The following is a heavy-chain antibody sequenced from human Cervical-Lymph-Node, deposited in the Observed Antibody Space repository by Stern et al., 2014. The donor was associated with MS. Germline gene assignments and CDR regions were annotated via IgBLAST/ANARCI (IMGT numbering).Heavy chain of an antibody. V-gene: IGHV3-30*18. D-gene: IGHD1-7*01. CDR2: ISDYGSNK. CDR1: RFTFDNYG. J-gene: IGHJ5*02. Sequence: VQLVESGGGVVQPGTSLRLSWAASRFTFDNYGMHWVRPAPGKGLEWVALISDYGSNKHYADSVKGRFTSSRDNSNNTLFLQMNSLRAEDTAVYYCAKHRGEDWNYAFWFDPWGQGTLVTVSS. CDR3: AKHRGEDWNYAFWFDP.